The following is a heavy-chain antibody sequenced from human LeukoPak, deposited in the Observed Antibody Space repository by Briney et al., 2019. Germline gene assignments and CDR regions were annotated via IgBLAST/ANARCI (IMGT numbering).Heavy chain of an antibody. D-gene: IGHD6-19*01. CDR2: IIPIFGTA. CDR1: GGTFSSYA. J-gene: IGHJ4*02. CDR3: ARDGIAVAGPSVYFDY. Sequence: SVKVSCKASGGTFSSYAISWVRQAPGQGLEWMGRIIPIFGTANYAQKFQGRVTITTDESTSTAYMELSSLRSEDTAVYYCARDGIAVAGPSVYFDYWGQGTLVTVSS. V-gene: IGHV1-69*05.